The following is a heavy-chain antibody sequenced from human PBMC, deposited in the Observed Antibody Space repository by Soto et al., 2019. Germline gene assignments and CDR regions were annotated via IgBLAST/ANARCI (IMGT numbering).Heavy chain of an antibody. Sequence: QVPLVQSGAEVKKPGASVKVSCKASGYTFTSYDINWVRQATGQGLEWMGWMNPNSGNTGYAQKFQGRVTMHRNTSISTAYMELSSLRSEDTAVYYCARADYDFWSGYFPYYYYYMDVWGKGTTVTVAS. CDR1: GYTFTSYD. CDR3: ARADYDFWSGYFPYYYYYMDV. V-gene: IGHV1-8*01. D-gene: IGHD3-3*01. CDR2: MNPNSGNT. J-gene: IGHJ6*03.